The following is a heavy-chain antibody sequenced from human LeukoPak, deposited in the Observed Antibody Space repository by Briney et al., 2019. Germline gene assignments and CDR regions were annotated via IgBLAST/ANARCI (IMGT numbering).Heavy chain of an antibody. D-gene: IGHD6-13*01. CDR3: ARDFAPVIIAAVLRY. J-gene: IGHJ4*02. V-gene: IGHV1-46*01. CDR1: GYTFTSYY. CDR2: INPSGGST. Sequence: GASVKVSCKASGYTFTSYYMHWVRQAPGQGLEWMGIINPSGGSTSYAQKFQGRVTMTRDTSISTAYMELSRLRSDDTAVYYCARDFAPVIIAAVLRYWGQGTLVTVSS.